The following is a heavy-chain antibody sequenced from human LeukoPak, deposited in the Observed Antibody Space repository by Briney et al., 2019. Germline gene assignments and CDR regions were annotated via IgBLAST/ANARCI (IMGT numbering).Heavy chain of an antibody. CDR3: ARDGSFDY. CDR1: GGSISSGSYY. CDR2: IYTSGST. Sequence: PSQTLSLTCTVSGGSISSGSYYWSWIRQPAGKGLEWIGRIYTSGSTNYNPSLKSRVTISVDTSKNQFSLKLSSVTAADTAVYYCARDGSFDYWGPGTLVTVSS. V-gene: IGHV4-61*02. J-gene: IGHJ4*02.